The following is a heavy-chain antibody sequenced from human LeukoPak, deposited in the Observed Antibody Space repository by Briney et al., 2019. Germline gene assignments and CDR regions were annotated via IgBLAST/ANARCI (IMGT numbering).Heavy chain of an antibody. CDR1: GFTFTSSA. Sequence: SVKVSCKASGFTFTSSAVQWVRQARGQRLEWIGWIVVGSGNTNYAQKFQERVTITRDMSTSTAYMELSSLRSEDTAVYYCAADIVVVPAAMELNWFDPWGQGTLVTVSS. D-gene: IGHD2-2*01. J-gene: IGHJ5*02. CDR2: IVVGSGNT. CDR3: AADIVVVPAAMELNWFDP. V-gene: IGHV1-58*01.